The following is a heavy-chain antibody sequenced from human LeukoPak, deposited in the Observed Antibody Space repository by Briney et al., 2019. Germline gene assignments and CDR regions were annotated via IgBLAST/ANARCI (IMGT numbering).Heavy chain of an antibody. V-gene: IGHV4-31*03. CDR3: ARARANPTYGSGTNDAFDI. CDR1: GGSISSGGYY. D-gene: IGHD3-10*01. J-gene: IGHJ3*02. CDR2: IYYSGST. Sequence: PSQTLSLTCTVSGGSISSGGYYWSWIRQHPGKGLEWIGYIYYSGSTYYNPSLKSRVTISVDTSKNQFSLKLSSVTAADTAVYYSARARANPTYGSGTNDAFDIWGQGTMVTVSS.